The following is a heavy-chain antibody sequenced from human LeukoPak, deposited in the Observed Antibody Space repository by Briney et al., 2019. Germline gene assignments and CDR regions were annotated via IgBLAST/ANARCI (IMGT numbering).Heavy chain of an antibody. J-gene: IGHJ4*02. CDR1: GGSISSYY. D-gene: IGHD6-19*01. Sequence: SETLSLTCTVSGGSISSYYWSWIRQPPGKGLERIGSIYHSGSTYYNPSLKSRVTISVDTSKNQFSLKLSSVTAADTAVYYCARDTRAGDFDYWGQGTLVTVSS. CDR2: IYHSGST. CDR3: ARDTRAGDFDY. V-gene: IGHV4-38-2*02.